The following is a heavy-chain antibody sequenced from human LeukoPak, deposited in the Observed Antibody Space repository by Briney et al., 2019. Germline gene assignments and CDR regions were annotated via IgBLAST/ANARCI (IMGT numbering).Heavy chain of an antibody. CDR3: AKDWPYDSSGYTFDY. CDR1: GFTFSSYG. D-gene: IGHD3-22*01. V-gene: IGHV3-30*18. CDR2: ISYDGSNK. J-gene: IGHJ4*02. Sequence: QPGRSLRLSCAASGFTFSSYGMNWVRQAPGKGLEGVAVISYDGSNKYYADSVKGRFTISRDNSKNTLYLQMNSLRAEDTAVYYCAKDWPYDSSGYTFDYWGQGTLVTVSS.